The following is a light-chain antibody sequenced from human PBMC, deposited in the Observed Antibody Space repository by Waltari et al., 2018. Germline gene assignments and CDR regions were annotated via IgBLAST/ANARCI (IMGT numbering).Light chain of an antibody. V-gene: IGKV1-5*01. J-gene: IGKJ5*01. CDR1: QSLSSW. CDR3: QHYTRYSIT. Sequence: DIQMTQSPSTLSASIGDRVTITCRASQSLSSWLAWYQQSPGKASTLLVYDAATLQSVVPSRFSGSGSGTEFTLTISSLQPEDFATYYCQHYTRYSITFGQGTRLEIK. CDR2: DAA.